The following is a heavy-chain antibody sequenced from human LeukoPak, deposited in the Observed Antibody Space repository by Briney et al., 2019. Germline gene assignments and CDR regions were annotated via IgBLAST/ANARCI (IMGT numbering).Heavy chain of an antibody. D-gene: IGHD6-19*01. Sequence: GGSLRLSCAASGFTFSSYWMSWVRQAPGKGLEWVANIKQDGSEKYYVDSVKGRFTISRDNAKNSLYPQMNSLGAEDTAVYYCARDLTEQWLVDHYYYYGMDVWGQGTTVTVSS. V-gene: IGHV3-7*01. CDR3: ARDLTEQWLVDHYYYYGMDV. J-gene: IGHJ6*02. CDR2: IKQDGSEK. CDR1: GFTFSSYW.